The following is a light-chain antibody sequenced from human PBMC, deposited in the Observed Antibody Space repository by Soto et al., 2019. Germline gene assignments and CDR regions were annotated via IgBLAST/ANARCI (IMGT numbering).Light chain of an antibody. CDR2: EVS. Sequence: QSALTQPASVSGSPGQSITISCTGYSSDVGGYNYVSWYQQHPGKAPKLMIYEVSNRPSGVSNRFSGSKSGNTASLTISGLQAEDEADYYCSSYTSSSTVVFGGGTKLTVL. CDR3: SSYTSSSTVV. J-gene: IGLJ2*01. CDR1: SSDVGGYNY. V-gene: IGLV2-14*01.